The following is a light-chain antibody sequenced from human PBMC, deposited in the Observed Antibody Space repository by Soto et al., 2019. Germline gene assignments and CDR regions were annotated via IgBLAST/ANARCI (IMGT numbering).Light chain of an antibody. J-gene: IGKJ3*01. CDR1: KGIANF. V-gene: IGKV1-9*01. Sequence: IQLTQSPSSLSASVGDRVTISCRASKGIANFLAWYQQKPGKAPKLLIYGASTLQSGVPSRFSGSGSGTDFTLTISSLQPEDFETYYCQQLNSFPIPFGPGTKVDIK. CDR2: GAS. CDR3: QQLNSFPIP.